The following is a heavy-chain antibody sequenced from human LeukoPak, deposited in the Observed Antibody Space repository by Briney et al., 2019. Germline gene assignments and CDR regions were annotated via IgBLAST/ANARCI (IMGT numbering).Heavy chain of an antibody. CDR1: GFTFSRNG. Sequence: PGGSLRLSCAASGFTFSRNGMTWVRQAPGKGLEWVSAISGSGGNTYYADSVKGRFTISRDNSKNTLCLQMNSLRAEDTAVYYCAKGITMVRGAISRYYYMDVWGKGTTVTISS. CDR2: ISGSGGNT. D-gene: IGHD3-10*01. CDR3: AKGITMVRGAISRYYYMDV. J-gene: IGHJ6*03. V-gene: IGHV3-23*01.